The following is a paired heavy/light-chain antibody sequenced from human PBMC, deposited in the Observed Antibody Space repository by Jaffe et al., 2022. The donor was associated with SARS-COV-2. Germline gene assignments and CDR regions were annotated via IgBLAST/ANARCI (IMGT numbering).Light chain of an antibody. J-gene: IGKJ1*01. V-gene: IGKV1-17*01. CDR1: QGIGND. Sequence: DIQMTQSPSSLSASVGDRVTITCRASQGIGNDLGWYQQKPGKAPKRLIYAVSSLQSGVPSRFSGSGSGTEFTLTISSLQPEDFATYYCLQHYSYPPWTFGQGTKVEIK. CDR2: AVS. CDR3: LQHYSYPPWT.
Heavy chain of an antibody. CDR1: GFKFSAYS. CDR2: ISTISSTI. D-gene: IGHD6-19*01. J-gene: IGHJ4*02. Sequence: EVQLVESGGALVQPGGSLRLSCAASGFKFSAYSMNWVRQAPGKGLEWVSYISTISSTIYYADSVKGRFTISRDNAKNSLYLQINSLRDEDTAVYYCARGSSGWPPLFDYWGQGTLVTVSS. CDR3: ARGSSGWPPLFDY. V-gene: IGHV3-48*02.